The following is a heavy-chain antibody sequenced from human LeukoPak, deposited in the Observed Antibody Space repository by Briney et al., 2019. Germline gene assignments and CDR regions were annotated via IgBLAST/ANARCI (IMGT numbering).Heavy chain of an antibody. CDR1: GFSITDXX. CDR2: XNPXDGXX. V-gene: IGHV1-46*01. CDR3: ARAVDQDFDY. Sequence: ASVKVSCKXSGFSITDXXXXXXXXXPGXXXXWTGXXNPXDGXXXXXXKXXGXVXXXXXXSTSTVYMEMSSLTSEDTAVYYCARAVDQDFDYRGQGTLVTVSS. D-gene: IGHD3/OR15-3a*01. J-gene: IGHJ4*02.